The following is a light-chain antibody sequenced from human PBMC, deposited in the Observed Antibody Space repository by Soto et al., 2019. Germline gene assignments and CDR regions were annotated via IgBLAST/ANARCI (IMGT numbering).Light chain of an antibody. CDR2: EVS. CDR3: SSYAGSSTVV. V-gene: IGLV2-23*02. Sequence: QSVLTQPASVSGSPGQSITISCTGTSSDVGSYNLVSWYQQHPGEAPKLMIYEVSKRPSGVSNRFSGSKSGNTASLTISGLQAGDEADYYCSSYAGSSTVVFGTGTKLTVL. J-gene: IGLJ1*01. CDR1: SSDVGSYNL.